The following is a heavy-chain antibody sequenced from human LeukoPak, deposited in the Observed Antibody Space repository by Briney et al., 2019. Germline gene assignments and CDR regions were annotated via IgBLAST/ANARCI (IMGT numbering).Heavy chain of an antibody. Sequence: ASVKVSCKASGGTFSSYAISWVRQAPGQGLEWMGWISAYNGNTNYAQKLQGRVTMTTDTSTSTAYMELRSLRAEDTAVYYCAKERGIAVAGKAHYDYWGQGTLVTVSS. CDR1: GGTFSSYA. CDR2: ISAYNGNT. V-gene: IGHV1-18*01. CDR3: AKERGIAVAGKAHYDY. D-gene: IGHD6-19*01. J-gene: IGHJ4*02.